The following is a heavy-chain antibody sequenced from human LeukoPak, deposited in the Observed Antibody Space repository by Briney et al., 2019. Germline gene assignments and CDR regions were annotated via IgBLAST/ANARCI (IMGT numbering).Heavy chain of an antibody. V-gene: IGHV1-46*01. J-gene: IGHJ4*02. CDR1: GYTFTSYY. CDR2: INPSGGST. Sequence: ASVKVSCKASGYTFTSYYMHWVRQAPGQGLEWMGIINPSGGSTSYAQKFQGRVTMTRDTSTSTVYMELSSPRSEDTAVYYCARDNCSGGSCYSPDYWGQGTLVTVSS. D-gene: IGHD2-15*01. CDR3: ARDNCSGGSCYSPDY.